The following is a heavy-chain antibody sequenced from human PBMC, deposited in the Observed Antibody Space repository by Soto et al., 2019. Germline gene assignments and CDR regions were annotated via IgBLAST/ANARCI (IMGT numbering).Heavy chain of an antibody. Sequence: PSETLSLTCAVYGGSFSGYYWSWIRQPPGKGLEGIGEINHSGRTNYNPSLKSRVTISVDTSKNQFSLKLSSVTAADTAVYYCARGQTRNKRKHYYGSGSSRLENKEFDPWGQGTLVTVSS. V-gene: IGHV4-34*01. J-gene: IGHJ5*02. D-gene: IGHD3-10*01. CDR2: INHSGRT. CDR1: GGSFSGYY. CDR3: ARGQTRNKRKHYYGSGSSRLENKEFDP.